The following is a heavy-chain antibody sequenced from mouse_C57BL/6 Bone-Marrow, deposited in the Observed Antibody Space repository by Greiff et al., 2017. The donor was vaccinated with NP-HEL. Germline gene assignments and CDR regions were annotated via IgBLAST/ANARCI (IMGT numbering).Heavy chain of an antibody. D-gene: IGHD1-1*01. V-gene: IGHV5-12*01. CDR1: GFTFSDYY. CDR2: ISNGGGST. J-gene: IGHJ1*03. CDR3: ARHGSHYYGSSYWYFDV. Sequence: EVKLVESGGGLVQPGGSLKLSCAASGFTFSDYYMYWVRQTPEKRLEWVAYISNGGGSTYYPDTVKGRFTISRDNAKNTLYLQMSRLKSEDTAMYYGARHGSHYYGSSYWYFDVWGTGTTVTVSS.